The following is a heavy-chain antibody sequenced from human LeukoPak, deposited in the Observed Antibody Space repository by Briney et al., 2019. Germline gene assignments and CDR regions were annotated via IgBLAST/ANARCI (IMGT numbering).Heavy chain of an antibody. CDR1: GDSISSYY. CDR2: IYTSGGT. V-gene: IGHV4-4*09. D-gene: IGHD3-10*01. J-gene: IGHJ4*02. Sequence: SETLSLTCTVSGDSISSYYWSWIRQPPGKGLEWIGYIYTSGGTNYIPSLKGRVTISIDTSKNQFSLKLSSVTAADTAVYYCARVLLSGSYYMNWGQGTLVTVSS. CDR3: ARVLLSGSYYMN.